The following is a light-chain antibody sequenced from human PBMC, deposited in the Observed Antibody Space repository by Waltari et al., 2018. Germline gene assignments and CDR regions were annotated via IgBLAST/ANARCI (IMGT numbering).Light chain of an antibody. V-gene: IGLV2-14*01. CDR3: TSYTSSTPVV. CDR1: SSDVGGYKY. J-gene: IGLJ2*01. CDR2: DVI. Sequence: QSALTQPASVSGSPGQSITISCTGTSSDVGGYKYVSWYQPYPGKAPKLMIYDVIKRPSGVSNRFSGSKSGNTASLTISGLQAEDEADYYCTSYTSSTPVVFGGGTKLTVL.